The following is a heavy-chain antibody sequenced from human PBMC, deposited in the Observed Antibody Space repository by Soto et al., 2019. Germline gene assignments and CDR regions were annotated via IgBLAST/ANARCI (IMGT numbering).Heavy chain of an antibody. V-gene: IGHV1-8*01. CDR1: GYTFTSYD. Sequence: ASVKVSCKASGYTFTSYDINWVRQATGQGLEWMGWMNPNSGNTGYAQKFQGRVTMTRNTSISTAYMGLSSLRSEDTAVYYCARGGGYDTDYYYYYMDVWGKGTTVTVSS. J-gene: IGHJ6*03. D-gene: IGHD5-12*01. CDR3: ARGGGYDTDYYYYYMDV. CDR2: MNPNSGNT.